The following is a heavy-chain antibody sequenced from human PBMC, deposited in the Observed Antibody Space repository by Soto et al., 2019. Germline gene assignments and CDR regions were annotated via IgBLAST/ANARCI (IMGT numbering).Heavy chain of an antibody. Sequence: QVHLVQSGAEVKKPGASVTVSCKTSGYTLTDYYMHWVRQAPGQGLEWMAWINPHTGDTGIEERFQGRVTMTRDTSTNTAHMGLTSLTSDDTAIYYCAREGGAAPGARREWYLDLWGRGSLVTVSS. CDR2: INPHTGDT. CDR3: AREGGAAPGARREWYLDL. J-gene: IGHJ2*01. V-gene: IGHV1-2*02. CDR1: GYTLTDYY. D-gene: IGHD6-25*01.